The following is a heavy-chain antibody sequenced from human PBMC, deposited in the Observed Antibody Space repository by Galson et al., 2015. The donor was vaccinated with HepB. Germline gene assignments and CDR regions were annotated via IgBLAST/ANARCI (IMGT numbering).Heavy chain of an antibody. D-gene: IGHD6-19*01. V-gene: IGHV3-30*04. CDR3: AREDYSSGWYGSALGNWFDS. CDR2: ISSDGTKK. CDR1: GFIFSAYA. J-gene: IGHJ5*01. Sequence: SLRLSCAAPGFIFSAYAIHWVRQAPGKGLEWVAFISSDGTKKYYADSVKGRLTISRVNSKNTVNLQMNSLRVEDTAIYYCAREDYSSGWYGSALGNWFDSWGQGTKVTVSS.